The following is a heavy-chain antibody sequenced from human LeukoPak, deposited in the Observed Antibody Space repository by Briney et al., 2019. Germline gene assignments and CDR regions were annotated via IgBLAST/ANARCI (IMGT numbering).Heavy chain of an antibody. CDR1: GYIFSSYG. J-gene: IGHJ4*02. V-gene: IGHV1-18*01. Sequence: ASVKVSCKASGYIFSSYGISWVRQAPGQGLEWMGWISAYNGNTDYAQNLRGRLIMTTDTSTSTAYMELRSLRSDDTAVYYCARDSVAGSGTYYNDSPDYWGQGTLVTVSS. CDR2: ISAYNGNT. D-gene: IGHD3-10*01. CDR3: ARDSVAGSGTYYNDSPDY.